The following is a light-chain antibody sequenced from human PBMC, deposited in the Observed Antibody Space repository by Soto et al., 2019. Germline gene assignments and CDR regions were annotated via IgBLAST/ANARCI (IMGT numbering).Light chain of an antibody. CDR1: QSLAYSDGNTY. V-gene: IGKV2-30*01. Sequence: DVVMTQSPLSLPVTLGQPASISCRSSQSLAYSDGNTYLNWFQQRPGQSPRRLIYKVSNRDSGVPDRFSGSGSGTDFTLKISRVEAEHVGVYYFMQGTHWLPYTFGQVTKLKIK. J-gene: IGKJ2*01. CDR2: KVS. CDR3: MQGTHWLPYT.